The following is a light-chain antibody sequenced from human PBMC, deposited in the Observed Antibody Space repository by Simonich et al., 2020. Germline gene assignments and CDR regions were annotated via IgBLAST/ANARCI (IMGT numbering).Light chain of an antibody. CDR3: SSYTSSSTFEV. CDR2: DVI. Sequence: QSALTQPASVSGSPGQSITISCTGTRSDVGGYNYVSWYQQHPGKAPKIMIYDVITLPSGVSNRFSGSKSGNTASLTISGLQAEDEADYYCSSYTSSSTFEVFGGGTKLTVL. V-gene: IGLV2-14*01. J-gene: IGLJ2*01. CDR1: RSDVGGYNY.